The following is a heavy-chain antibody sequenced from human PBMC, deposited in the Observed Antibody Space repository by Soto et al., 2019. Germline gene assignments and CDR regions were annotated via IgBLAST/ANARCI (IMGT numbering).Heavy chain of an antibody. J-gene: IGHJ4*02. CDR3: ASSGSPLDY. V-gene: IGHV3-64*04. Sequence: QPGGSLRLSCSGSGFIFSIYAIHWVRQAPGKGLEYVSFISIDGSRTHYADSVKGRFPISRDDSKNTLYLQMNSLRSEDTAVYYCASSGSPLDYWGQGTLVTVSS. CDR2: ISIDGSRT. CDR1: GFIFSIYA. D-gene: IGHD3-22*01.